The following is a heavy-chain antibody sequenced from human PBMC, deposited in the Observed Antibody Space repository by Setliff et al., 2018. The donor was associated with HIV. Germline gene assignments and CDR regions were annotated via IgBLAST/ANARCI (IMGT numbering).Heavy chain of an antibody. CDR3: ARQEGYCSSTSCYAGSFMGYYYMDV. J-gene: IGHJ6*03. V-gene: IGHV4-59*08. CDR2: ISYTGTT. CDR1: GGSISNYY. Sequence: SETLSLTCTVSGGSISNYYWSWIRQPPGKGLGWIGYISYTGTTKYNPSLKRRVTKSVDTSKNQFSVRLSSVTAADTAVYFCARQEGYCSSTSCYAGSFMGYYYMDVWGKGTTVTVSS. D-gene: IGHD2-2*01.